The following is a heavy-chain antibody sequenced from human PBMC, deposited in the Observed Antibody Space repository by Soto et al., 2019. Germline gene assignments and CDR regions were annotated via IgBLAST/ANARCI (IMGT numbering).Heavy chain of an antibody. CDR3: ARGAYYYYYGMDV. J-gene: IGHJ6*02. CDR1: GYSFTSYW. V-gene: IGHV5-51*01. D-gene: IGHD3-16*01. Sequence: GESLKISCKGSGYSFTSYWIGWVRQMPGKGLEWMGIIYPGDSDTRYSPSFQGRVTISADKSISTAYLQWSGLKASDTAMYYCARGAYYYYYGMDVWGQGTTVTVSS. CDR2: IYPGDSDT.